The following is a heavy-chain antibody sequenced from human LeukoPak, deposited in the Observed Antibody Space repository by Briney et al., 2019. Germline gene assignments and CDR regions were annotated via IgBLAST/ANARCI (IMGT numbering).Heavy chain of an antibody. V-gene: IGHV1-46*01. CDR3: ARGPYCSSTSCYWSYYYYYGMDV. Sequence: ASVKVSCKASGYTFTSYYMHWVRQAPGQGLEWKGISNPSGGSTSYAQKFQGRVTMTRDTSTSTVYMELSSLRSEDTAVYYCARGPYCSSTSCYWSYYYYYGMDVWGKGTTVTVSS. J-gene: IGHJ6*04. CDR2: SNPSGGST. D-gene: IGHD2-2*01. CDR1: GYTFTSYY.